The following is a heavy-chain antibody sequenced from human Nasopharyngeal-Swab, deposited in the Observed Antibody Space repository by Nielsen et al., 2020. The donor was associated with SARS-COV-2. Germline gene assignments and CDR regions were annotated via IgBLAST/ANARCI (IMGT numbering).Heavy chain of an antibody. V-gene: IGHV4-39*07. CDR3: ARGWVWFDP. CDR1: GGSISSSGYY. D-gene: IGHD5-24*01. CDR2: INHSGST. Sequence: SETLSLTCTVSGGSISSSGYYWSWIRQPPGKGLEWIGEINHSGSTNYNPSLKSRVTISVDTSKNQFSLKLSSVTAADTAVYYCARGWVWFDPWGQGTLVTVSS. J-gene: IGHJ5*02.